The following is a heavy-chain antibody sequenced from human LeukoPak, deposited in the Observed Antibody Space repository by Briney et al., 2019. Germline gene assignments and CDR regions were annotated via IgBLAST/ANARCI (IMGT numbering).Heavy chain of an antibody. CDR1: GFTFSRLG. CDR3: AKDGDSSGWYVLDY. Sequence: PGGSLRLSCATSGFTFSRLGMHWVRQAPGKGLEWVAVIWYDGSNKYYADSVKGRFTISRDNSKNTLYLQMNSLRAEDTAVYYCAKDGDSSGWYVLDYWGQGTLVTVSS. J-gene: IGHJ4*02. CDR2: IWYDGSNK. D-gene: IGHD6-19*01. V-gene: IGHV3-33*06.